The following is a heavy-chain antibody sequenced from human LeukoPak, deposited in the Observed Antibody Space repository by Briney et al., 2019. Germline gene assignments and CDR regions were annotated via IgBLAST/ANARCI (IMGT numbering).Heavy chain of an antibody. V-gene: IGHV3-30*03. J-gene: IGHJ6*02. Sequence: PGGSLRLSCAASGFTFSSYGMHWVRQAPGKGLEWVAVISYDGSNKYYADSVKGRFTISRDNAKNSLYLQMNSLRAEDTAVYYCARESMSPLYYYYGMDVWGQGTTVTVSS. CDR3: ARESMSPLYYYYGMDV. CDR2: ISYDGSNK. CDR1: GFTFSSYG.